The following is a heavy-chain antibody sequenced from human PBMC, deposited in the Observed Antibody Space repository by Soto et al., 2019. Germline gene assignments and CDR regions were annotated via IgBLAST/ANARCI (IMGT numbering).Heavy chain of an antibody. CDR2: ISHDGSNK. J-gene: IGHJ5*01. CDR3: AKDKDDFVWGSYDS. D-gene: IGHD3-16*01. CDR1: GFTFSSYG. Sequence: QVQLVESGGGVVQPGRSLRLSCAASGFTFSSYGMHWVRQAPGKGLEWVAVISHDGSNKYYADSVKGRFTISRDNSKNTRYLQMNSLRAEDKAVYYCAKDKDDFVWGSYDSWGQGTPVTVSS. V-gene: IGHV3-30*18.